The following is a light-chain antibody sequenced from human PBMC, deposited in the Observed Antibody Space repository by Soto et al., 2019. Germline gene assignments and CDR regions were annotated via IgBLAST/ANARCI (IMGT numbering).Light chain of an antibody. V-gene: IGLV2-14*01. CDR2: EVS. Sequence: QSALTQPASVSGSPGQSITISCTGTTSDVGGYDYVSWYQHHPGQAPKIMIYEVSNRPSGVSNRFSGSKSGNTASLTVSGLQAEDEGDYYCSSFTTSRTVVFGRGTKLTVL. CDR1: TSDVGGYDY. CDR3: SSFTTSRTVV. J-gene: IGLJ2*01.